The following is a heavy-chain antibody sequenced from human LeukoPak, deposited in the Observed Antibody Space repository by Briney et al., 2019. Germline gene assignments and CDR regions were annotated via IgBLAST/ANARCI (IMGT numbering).Heavy chain of an antibody. CDR2: ISGSGGIT. V-gene: IGHV3-23*01. D-gene: IGHD3-16*01. J-gene: IGHJ5*02. Sequence: PGGSLRLSCAASGFTFSSYAMSWVRQAPGKGLEWVSEISGSGGITYYADSVEGRFTISRDNSKNTLYLQMNALRAEDTAVYYCAKDLYYDYGDAWGQGTLVTVSS. CDR3: AKDLYYDYGDA. CDR1: GFTFSSYA.